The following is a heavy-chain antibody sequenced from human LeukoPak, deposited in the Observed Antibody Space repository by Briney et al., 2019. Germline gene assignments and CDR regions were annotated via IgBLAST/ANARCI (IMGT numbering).Heavy chain of an antibody. CDR1: GFTFSSYA. CDR2: LSFDGSNK. V-gene: IGHV3-30*04. Sequence: GGSLRLSCAASGFTFSSYAMHWVRQAPGKGVEWVAVLSFDGSNKYYEDSVKGRFTNSRDNSKNTLYLQMNSLRAEDTAVYYCARGYYYDSSGYYYGSVAFDIWGQGTMVTVSS. CDR3: ARGYYYDSSGYYYGSVAFDI. J-gene: IGHJ3*02. D-gene: IGHD3-22*01.